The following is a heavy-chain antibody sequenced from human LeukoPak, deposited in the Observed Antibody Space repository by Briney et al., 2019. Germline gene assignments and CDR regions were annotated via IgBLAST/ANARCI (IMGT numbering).Heavy chain of an antibody. CDR1: GYIFTSYW. D-gene: IGHD3-22*01. Sequence: GESLQISCQGSGYIFTSYWIGWVRLVPGKGLEWMGIIYPGDSDTRYSPSFQGQVTISADKSISTAYLQWSSLKASDTAMYYCARPRYYYDSSGPSYWYFDLWGRGTLVTVSS. CDR3: ARPRYYYDSSGPSYWYFDL. CDR2: IYPGDSDT. V-gene: IGHV5-51*01. J-gene: IGHJ2*01.